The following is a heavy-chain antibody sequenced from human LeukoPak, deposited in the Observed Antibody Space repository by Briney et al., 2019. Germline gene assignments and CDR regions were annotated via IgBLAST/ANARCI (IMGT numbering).Heavy chain of an antibody. D-gene: IGHD6-19*01. J-gene: IGHJ4*02. CDR3: ARSLGSGWIHLVEY. CDR1: GFTFNTYA. CDR2: VSYDGGAK. V-gene: IGHV3-30*03. Sequence: GGSLRLSCAASGFTFNTYALHWGRQAPGKGLEWVAVVSYDGGAKYYADSVKDRFTISRDNSKNTVDLQMYSLRAEDSAVYYCARSLGSGWIHLVEYWGQGTLVTVS.